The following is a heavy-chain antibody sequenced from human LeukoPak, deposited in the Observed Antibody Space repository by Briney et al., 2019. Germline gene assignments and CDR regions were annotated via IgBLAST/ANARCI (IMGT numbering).Heavy chain of an antibody. CDR2: IYYTGST. CDR1: GGSISSYY. V-gene: IGHV4-59*01. CDR3: ARELCSTTTCYFDY. J-gene: IGHJ4*02. Sequence: SETLSLTCSVSGGSISSYYWSWIRQPPGKGLEWVGYIYYTGSTNYNPSLKSRITISVDTSKNQFSLKLNSVTAADTAVYYCARELCSTTTCYFDYWGQGTLVTVSS. D-gene: IGHD2-2*01.